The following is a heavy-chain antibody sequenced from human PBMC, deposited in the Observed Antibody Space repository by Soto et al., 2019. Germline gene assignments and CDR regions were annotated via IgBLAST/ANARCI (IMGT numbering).Heavy chain of an antibody. V-gene: IGHV1-69*13. D-gene: IGHD3-3*01. Sequence: ASVKVSCKASGGTFSSYAISWVRQAPGQGLEWMGGIIPIFGTANYAQKFQGRVKITADESTSTAYMEQSSLRSEDTSVYFCAGITIFGVVPYYYGMDVWGQGTKVTVSS. CDR2: IIPIFGTA. CDR1: GGTFSSYA. J-gene: IGHJ6*02. CDR3: AGITIFGVVPYYYGMDV.